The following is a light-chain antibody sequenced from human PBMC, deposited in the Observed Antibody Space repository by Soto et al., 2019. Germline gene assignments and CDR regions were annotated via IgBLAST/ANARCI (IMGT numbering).Light chain of an antibody. J-gene: IGLJ1*01. CDR2: DVS. CDR3: SSWTGSSSYV. CDR1: SSDVGGYNS. V-gene: IGLV2-14*01. Sequence: QSALTQPASVSGSPGQSIAISCTGTSSDVGGYNSVSWYQQYPGKAPKLMIHDVSNRPSGVSDRFSGSKSGNTASLTISGLQAEDEADYYCSSWTGSSSYVFGSGTKVTVL.